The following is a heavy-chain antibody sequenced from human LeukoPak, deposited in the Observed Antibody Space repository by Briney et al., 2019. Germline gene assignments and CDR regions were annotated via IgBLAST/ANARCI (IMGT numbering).Heavy chain of an antibody. J-gene: IGHJ6*03. D-gene: IGHD1-1*01. V-gene: IGHV3-20*04. CDR1: GFTFDDHG. Sequence: GGSLRVSCAASGFTFDDHGMSWVRQAPGKGLEWVSGINWNGGSTGYADSVEGRFTISRDNAKNSLYLQMNSLRAEDTALYYCARGKYPDNDDYMDVWGKGTTVIVSS. CDR2: INWNGGST. CDR3: ARGKYPDNDDYMDV.